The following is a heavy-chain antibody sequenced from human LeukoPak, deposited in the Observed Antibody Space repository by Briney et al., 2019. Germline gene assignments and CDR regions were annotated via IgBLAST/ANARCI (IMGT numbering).Heavy chain of an antibody. J-gene: IGHJ4*02. D-gene: IGHD2-21*02. Sequence: GASVKVSCKASGYTFTDSYMHWVRQAPGQGLEYLAWINLKSGDAKYAQRFQGRVTMTRDTSINTAYMDLGSLRSDDTAIYYCAREGRHCGGDCYSLDSWGQGTLVTVSS. CDR1: GYTFTDSY. CDR3: AREGRHCGGDCYSLDS. CDR2: INLKSGDA. V-gene: IGHV1-2*02.